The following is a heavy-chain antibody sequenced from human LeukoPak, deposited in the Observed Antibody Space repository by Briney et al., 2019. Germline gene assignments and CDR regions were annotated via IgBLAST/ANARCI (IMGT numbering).Heavy chain of an antibody. CDR2: INHSGST. V-gene: IGHV4-34*01. CDR1: GGSFSGYY. D-gene: IGHD3-16*02. J-gene: IGHJ4*02. CDR3: ASDMITFGGVIVPPTQ. Sequence: SETLSLTCAVYGGSFSGYYWSWIRQPPGKGLEWIGEINHSGSTNYNPSLKSRVTISVDTSKNQFSLKLSSVTAPDTAVYYCASDMITFGGVIVPPTQWGQGTLVTVSS.